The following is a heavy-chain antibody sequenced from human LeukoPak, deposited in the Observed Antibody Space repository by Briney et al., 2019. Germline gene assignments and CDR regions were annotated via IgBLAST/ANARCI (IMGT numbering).Heavy chain of an antibody. V-gene: IGHV4-34*01. CDR3: TFSMVGATTDY. CDR2: INHSGST. CDR1: GGSFSGYY. Sequence: SETLSLTCAVYGGSFSGYYWNWIRQPPGKGLEWIGEINHSGSTNYSTSLKSRVTMSVDTAKNQFSLKLNTVTAADTAVYYCTFSMVGATTDYWGQGTLVTVSS. D-gene: IGHD1-26*01. J-gene: IGHJ4*02.